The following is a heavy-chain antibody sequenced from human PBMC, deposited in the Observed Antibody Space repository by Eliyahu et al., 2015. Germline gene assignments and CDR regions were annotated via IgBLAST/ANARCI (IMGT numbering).Heavy chain of an antibody. J-gene: IGHJ1*01. CDR2: IYYSGST. D-gene: IGHD1-26*01. Sequence: QVQLQESGPGLVKPSETLSLTCTVSGGSISSYYWSWIRQPPGKGLEWIGYIYYSGSTNYNPSLKSRVTISVDTSKNQFSLKLSSVTAADTAVYYCVGWERRQGGFQHWGQGTLVTVSS. V-gene: IGHV4-59*01. CDR3: VGWERRQGGFQH. CDR1: GGSISSYY.